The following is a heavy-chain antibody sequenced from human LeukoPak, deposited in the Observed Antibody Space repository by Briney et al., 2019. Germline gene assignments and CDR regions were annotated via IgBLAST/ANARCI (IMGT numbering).Heavy chain of an antibody. CDR1: GFTFSNYG. CDR3: AKVRWDNSGWYYLDN. J-gene: IGHJ4*02. Sequence: PGGSLGLSCAASGFTFSNYGMTWVRQAPGKGLEWVSGISDSGGSTKHAVSVKGRFTISRDNSKDTLYLQMNSLTAEDTAVYYCAKVRWDNSGWYYLDNWGQGTLVTVSS. CDR2: ISDSGGST. V-gene: IGHV3-23*01. D-gene: IGHD6-19*01.